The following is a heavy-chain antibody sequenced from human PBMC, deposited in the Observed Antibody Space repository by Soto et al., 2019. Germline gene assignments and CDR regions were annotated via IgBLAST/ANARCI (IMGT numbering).Heavy chain of an antibody. CDR3: ARVVTTDSYYYGMDV. V-gene: IGHV1-69*13. J-gene: IGHJ6*02. D-gene: IGHD2-21*02. CDR2: IIPIFGTA. CDR1: GGTFSSYA. Sequence: ASVKVSCKASGGTFSSYAISWVRQAPGQGLEWMGGIIPIFGTANYAQKFQGRVTITADESTSTAYMELSSLRSEDTAVYYCARVVTTDSYYYGMDVWGQGTTVTVSS.